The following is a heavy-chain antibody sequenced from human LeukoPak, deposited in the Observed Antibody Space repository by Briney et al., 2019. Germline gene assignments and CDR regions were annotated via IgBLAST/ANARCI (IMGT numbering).Heavy chain of an antibody. D-gene: IGHD4-23*01. CDR3: ARLYSGVTRPFDY. J-gene: IGHJ4*02. V-gene: IGHV4-38-2*01. CDR1: GYSISSGYY. CDR2: IYHSGST. Sequence: SETLSLTCAVSGYSISSGYYWGWSRQPPGKGLEWIGSIYHSGSTYYNPSLKSRVTISVDTSKNQFSLRLSSVTAADTAVYYCARLYSGVTRPFDYWGQGTLVTVSS.